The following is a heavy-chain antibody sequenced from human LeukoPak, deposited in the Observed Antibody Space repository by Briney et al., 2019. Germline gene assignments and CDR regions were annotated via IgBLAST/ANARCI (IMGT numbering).Heavy chain of an antibody. CDR2: IGGGGANT. CDR1: GFTFSGYA. J-gene: IGHJ2*01. D-gene: IGHD3-22*01. Sequence: HPGGSLRLSCAASGFTFSGYAMSWVRQAPGKGLEWVSAIGGGGANTYYADSVKGRFTISRDNSKNTLYLQMNSLRAEDTAVYYCAKAVTGYYYHSSAPGWYFDLWGRGTLVTVSS. CDR3: AKAVTGYYYHSSAPGWYFDL. V-gene: IGHV3-23*01.